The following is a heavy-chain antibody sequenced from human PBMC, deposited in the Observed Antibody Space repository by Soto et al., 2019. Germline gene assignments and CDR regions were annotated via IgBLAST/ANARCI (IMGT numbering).Heavy chain of an antibody. D-gene: IGHD5-18*01. CDR3: ARDGVDTATGYYYGMDV. Sequence: QVQLVQSGAEVKKPGASVKVSCKASGYTFTSYGISWVRQAPGQRLEWMGWISAYNGNTNYAPKLQGRVTMTTDTSTSTAYMELRSLRSDDTAVYYCARDGVDTATGYYYGMDVWGQGTTVTVSS. CDR2: ISAYNGNT. CDR1: GYTFTSYG. V-gene: IGHV1-18*01. J-gene: IGHJ6*02.